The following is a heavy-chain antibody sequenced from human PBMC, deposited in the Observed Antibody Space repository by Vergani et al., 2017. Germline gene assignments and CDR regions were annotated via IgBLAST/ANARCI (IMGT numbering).Heavy chain of an antibody. Sequence: QVQLQESGPGLVKPSETLSLTCAVSGYSISSGYYWGWIRQPPGKGLGWIGSIYHSGSTYYNPSHKSRVTISVDTSKNQFSLKLSSVTAADTAVYYCARVGDCWSGDDAFDIWGQGTMVTVSS. V-gene: IGHV4-38-2*01. CDR2: IYHSGST. D-gene: IGHD3-3*01. CDR3: ARVGDCWSGDDAFDI. CDR1: GYSISSGYY. J-gene: IGHJ3*02.